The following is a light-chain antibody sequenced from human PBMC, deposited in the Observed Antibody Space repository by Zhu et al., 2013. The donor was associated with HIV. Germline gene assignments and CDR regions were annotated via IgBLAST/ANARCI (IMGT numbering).Light chain of an antibody. V-gene: IGKV1-39*01. CDR3: QQSYSTPST. Sequence: DIQMTQSPSSLSASVGDRVTITCRASQSISSYLSWYHQKPGKAPKLLIYAASSLQSGVPSRFSGSGSGTDFTLTISSLQPEDFATYYCQQSYSTPSTFGQGTKLEIK. CDR1: QSISSY. CDR2: AAS. J-gene: IGKJ2*01.